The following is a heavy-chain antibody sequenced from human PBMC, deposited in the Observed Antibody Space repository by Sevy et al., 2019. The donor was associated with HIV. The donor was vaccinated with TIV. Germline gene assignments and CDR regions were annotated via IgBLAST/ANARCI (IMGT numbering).Heavy chain of an antibody. CDR2: ISGSSTTI. V-gene: IGHV3-48*01. CDR1: GFTFSSYS. Sequence: GGSLRLSCAASGFTFSSYSMNWVRQAPGKGLEWVSYISGSSTTIEHANSVKGRFSISRDNADNSVFLQMNRLRVEDTAVYYCARSLAAAENWFDPWGQVTLVTVSS. D-gene: IGHD6-13*01. CDR3: ARSLAAAENWFDP. J-gene: IGHJ5*02.